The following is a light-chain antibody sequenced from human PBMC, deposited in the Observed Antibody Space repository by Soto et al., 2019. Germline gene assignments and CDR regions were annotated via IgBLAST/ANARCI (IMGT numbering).Light chain of an antibody. V-gene: IGKV3-15*01. Sequence: EIVMTQSPATLSVSPGEGATLSCRASQSVDTNLDWYQQKPGQAPRLLIYGASTRATGIPARFSGSGSGTDFSLTISSLQSEDFAVFYCQQYNSWPLAFGGGTKVEIE. CDR1: QSVDTN. J-gene: IGKJ4*01. CDR2: GAS. CDR3: QQYNSWPLA.